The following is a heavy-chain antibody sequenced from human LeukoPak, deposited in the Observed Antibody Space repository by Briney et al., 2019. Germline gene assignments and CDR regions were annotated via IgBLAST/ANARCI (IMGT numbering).Heavy chain of an antibody. CDR2: IKSKTDGGTT. V-gene: IGHV3-15*01. CDR3: TITLSRIAAAGNDY. D-gene: IGHD6-13*01. CDR1: GFTFSNAW. J-gene: IGHJ4*02. Sequence: PGGSLRLSCAASGFTFSNAWMSWVRQAPGKGLEWVGRIKSKTDGGTTDYAAPVKGRFTISRDDSKNTLYLQMNSLKTEDTAVYYCTITLSRIAAAGNDYWGQGTLVTVSS.